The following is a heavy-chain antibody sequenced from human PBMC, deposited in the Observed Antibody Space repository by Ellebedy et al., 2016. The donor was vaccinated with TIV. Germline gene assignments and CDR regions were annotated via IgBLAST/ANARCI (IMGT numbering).Heavy chain of an antibody. CDR3: ARPDGYSGNADDAFGV. CDR1: GDTFSSFA. J-gene: IGHJ3*01. V-gene: IGHV1-69*04. CDR2: IIPILCPP. Sequence: AASVKVSCKASGDTFSSFATNWVRQAPGQGLEWLGRIIPILCPPDYAQKFQGRLSITADRSTTIVHMELRSLTSDDTAVYYCARPDGYSGNADDAFGVWGQGTMVTVSS. D-gene: IGHD4-23*01.